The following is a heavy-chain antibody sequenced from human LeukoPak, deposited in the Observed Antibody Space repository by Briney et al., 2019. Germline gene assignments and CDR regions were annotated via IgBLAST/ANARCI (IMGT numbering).Heavy chain of an antibody. J-gene: IGHJ3*02. CDR3: AKEERAGRLVPGNDAFDI. CDR2: ISGSGGST. CDR1: GFTFSSYA. V-gene: IGHV3-23*01. D-gene: IGHD3-9*01. Sequence: PGGSLRLSCAASGFTFSSYAMSWVRQAPGKGLEWVSAISGSGGSTYYADSVKGRFTISRDNSKNTLYLQMNSLRAEDTAVYYCAKEERAGRLVPGNDAFDIWGQGTMVTVSS.